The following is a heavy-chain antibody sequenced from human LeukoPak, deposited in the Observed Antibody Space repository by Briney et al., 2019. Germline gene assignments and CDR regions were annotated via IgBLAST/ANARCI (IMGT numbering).Heavy chain of an antibody. CDR3: VNLGYCTTSSCQP. V-gene: IGHV3-74*01. J-gene: IGHJ4*02. D-gene: IGHD2-2*01. CDR1: GFTFSNYF. CDR2: ITSDGSGT. Sequence: HPGGSLRLSCAASGFTFSNYFMHWVRQAPGKGLVWVSRITSDGSGTNYADSVKGRFTISRDNAKNTLYLQMNSLRVEDTAVYYCVNLGYCTTSSCQPWGQGTLVTVSS.